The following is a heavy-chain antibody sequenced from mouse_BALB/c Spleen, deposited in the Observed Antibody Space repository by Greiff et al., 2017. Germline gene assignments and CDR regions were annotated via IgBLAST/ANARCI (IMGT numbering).Heavy chain of an antibody. Sequence: EVQLQQSGAELVKPGASVKLSCTASGFNIKDTYMHWVKQRPEQGLEWIGRIDPANGNTKYDPKFQGKATITADTSSNTAYLQLSSLTSEDTAVYYCARPTMITTGDWYFDVWGAGTTVTVSS. CDR1: GFNIKDTY. CDR3: ARPTMITTGDWYFDV. D-gene: IGHD2-4*01. CDR2: IDPANGNT. V-gene: IGHV14-3*02. J-gene: IGHJ1*01.